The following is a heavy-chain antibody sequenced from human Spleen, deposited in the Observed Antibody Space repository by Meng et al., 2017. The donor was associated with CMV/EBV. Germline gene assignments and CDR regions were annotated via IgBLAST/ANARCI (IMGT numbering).Heavy chain of an antibody. CDR1: TFTGDY. D-gene: IGHD2-15*01. Sequence: TFTGDYMHWVRQATGQGLEWMGWIKPNSGGTNYAQKFQGRVTMTRDTSISTAYMELSRLRSDDTAVYYCARGSKCSGGSCRFYYFDYWGQGTLVTVSS. CDR2: IKPNSGGT. CDR3: ARGSKCSGGSCRFYYFDY. V-gene: IGHV1-2*02. J-gene: IGHJ4*02.